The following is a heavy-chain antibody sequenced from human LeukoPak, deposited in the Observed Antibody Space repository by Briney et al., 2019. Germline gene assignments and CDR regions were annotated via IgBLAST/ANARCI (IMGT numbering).Heavy chain of an antibody. Sequence: SQTLSLXCTVSGGSISSGSYYWSWIRQPAGKGLEWIGRIYTSGITNYNPSLKSRVTISVDTSKNQFSLKLSSVTAADTAVYYCARDQMLVIAAANFFDYYYMDVWGKGTTVTVSS. D-gene: IGHD6-13*01. CDR2: IYTSGIT. V-gene: IGHV4-61*02. CDR1: GGSISSGSYY. CDR3: ARDQMLVIAAANFFDYYYMDV. J-gene: IGHJ6*03.